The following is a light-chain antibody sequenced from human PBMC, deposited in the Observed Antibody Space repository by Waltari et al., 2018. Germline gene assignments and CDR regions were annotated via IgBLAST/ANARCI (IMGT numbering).Light chain of an antibody. V-gene: IGLV2-23*02. J-gene: IGLJ3*02. CDR1: SSDVGSYNL. Sequence: QSALTQPASVSGSPGQSITISCTGTSSDVGSYNLVSWYQQHPGKAPKVMIYEVSQRPSGVSNRFSRSKSGNTASLTISGLQAEDEADYYCCSYAGSYTWVFGGGTKLTVL. CDR3: CSYAGSYTWV. CDR2: EVS.